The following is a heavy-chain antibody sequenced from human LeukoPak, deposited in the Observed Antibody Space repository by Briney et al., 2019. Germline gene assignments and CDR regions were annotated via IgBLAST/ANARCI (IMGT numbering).Heavy chain of an antibody. J-gene: IGHJ4*02. CDR2: INPNSGGT. D-gene: IGHD6-6*01. V-gene: IGHV1-2*06. CDR3: ARGLAARLPFSFGY. Sequence: GASVKVSCKASGYTFTSYGISWVRQAPGQGLEWMGRINPNSGGTNYAQKFQGRVTMTRNTSISTAYMELSRLRSDDTAVYYCARGLAARLPFSFGYWGQGTLVTVSS. CDR1: GYTFTSYG.